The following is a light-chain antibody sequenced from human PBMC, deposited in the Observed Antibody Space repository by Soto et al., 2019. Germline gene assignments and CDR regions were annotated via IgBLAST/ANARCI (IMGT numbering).Light chain of an antibody. CDR3: DSYDSSLSGLYV. CDR1: SSNIGAGYD. Sequence: QSVLTQPPSVSGAPGQRVTISCTGSSSNIGAGYDVHWYQQLPGTAPKLLIYGNSNRPSGVPDRFSGSKSGTSASLAITGLQAEDEADYYCDSYDSSLSGLYVFGTGTKVTVL. V-gene: IGLV1-40*01. J-gene: IGLJ1*01. CDR2: GNS.